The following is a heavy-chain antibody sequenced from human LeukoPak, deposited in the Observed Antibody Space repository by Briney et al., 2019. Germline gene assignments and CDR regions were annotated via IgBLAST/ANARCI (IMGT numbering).Heavy chain of an antibody. Sequence: GGSLRLSCSASGFTFRNYAASCVRQAPGKGLEWVSAIGNTGHPTYYADSVKGRFTISRDNSMDTLYLQMNTLRAEDTAMYYCARGSYRYEDRGLDPWGQGTLVIVSS. J-gene: IGHJ5*02. CDR2: IGNTGHPT. D-gene: IGHD3-16*02. CDR1: GFTFRNYA. CDR3: ARGSYRYEDRGLDP. V-gene: IGHV3-23*01.